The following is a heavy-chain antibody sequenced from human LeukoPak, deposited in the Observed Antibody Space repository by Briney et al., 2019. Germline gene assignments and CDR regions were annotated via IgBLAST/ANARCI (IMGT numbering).Heavy chain of an antibody. V-gene: IGHV4-30-4*08. CDR3: ASRVGATYFDY. CDR2: IYYSGST. D-gene: IGHD1-26*01. CDR1: GGPISSGDYY. Sequence: PSQTLSLTCTVSGGPISSGDYYWSWIRQPPGKGLEWIGYIYYSGSTYYNPSLKSRVTISVDTSKNQFSLKLGSVTAADTAVYYCASRVGATYFDYWGQGTLVTVSS. J-gene: IGHJ4*02.